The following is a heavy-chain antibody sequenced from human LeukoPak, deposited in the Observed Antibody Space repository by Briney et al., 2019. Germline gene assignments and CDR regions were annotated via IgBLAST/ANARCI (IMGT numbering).Heavy chain of an antibody. CDR2: IKKDGSET. CDR1: GLTFSNSW. Sequence: GGSLRLSCVASGLTFSNSWMTWVRQAPGKGLEWVANIKKDGSETYYVDSVRGRFTVSRDNAKNSLYLQMNSLRAEDTAVYYCARGWSSGYHFDYWGQGTLVTVSS. D-gene: IGHD3-22*01. J-gene: IGHJ4*02. V-gene: IGHV3-7*01. CDR3: ARGWSSGYHFDY.